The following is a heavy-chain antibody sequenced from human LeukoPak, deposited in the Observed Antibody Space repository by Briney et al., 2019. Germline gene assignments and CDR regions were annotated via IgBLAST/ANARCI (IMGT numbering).Heavy chain of an antibody. J-gene: IGHJ4*02. CDR3: AKDLRYYGSGSHGGY. CDR2: IRFDGNSN. V-gene: IGHV3-30*02. Sequence: GGSLRLSCAASGFTFSTYGMHWVRQAPGKGLEAVAFIRFDGNSNYYADSVKGRFTISRDNSKNTLYLQMNSLRAEDTAVYYCAKDLRYYGSGSHGGYWGQGTLVTVSS. D-gene: IGHD3-10*01. CDR1: GFTFSTYG.